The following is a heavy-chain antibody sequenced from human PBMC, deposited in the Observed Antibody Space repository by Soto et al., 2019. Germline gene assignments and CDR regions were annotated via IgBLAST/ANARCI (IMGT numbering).Heavy chain of an antibody. CDR3: XXXXXXXXXXXXYGMEV. J-gene: IGHJ6*02. Sequence: VQLVESGGGLVQPGRSLRLSCAASGFRFEDYAMXXXXXXXXXGLEWVSGIGWNSGTIGYAGSVKGRFTISRDNXXXXXXXXXXXXXXXXXXXXXXXXXXXXXXXXXXYGMEVWGPGTTVTVSS. CDR1: GFRFEDYA. V-gene: IGHV3-9*01. CDR2: IGWNSGTI.